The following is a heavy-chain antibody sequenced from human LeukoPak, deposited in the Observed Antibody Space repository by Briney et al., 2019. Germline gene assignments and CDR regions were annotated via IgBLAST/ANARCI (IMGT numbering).Heavy chain of an antibody. CDR3: ARSNDFRSGYLFDY. J-gene: IGHJ4*02. Sequence: GGSLRLSCAAPGFTFSSYWMSWVRQAPGKGLEWVANIKQDGSEKYFVDSVEGRFAISRDNAKNSLYLQMNSLRAEDTAVYYCARSNDFRSGYLFDYWGQGILVTVSS. CDR2: IKQDGSEK. D-gene: IGHD3-3*01. V-gene: IGHV3-7*01. CDR1: GFTFSSYW.